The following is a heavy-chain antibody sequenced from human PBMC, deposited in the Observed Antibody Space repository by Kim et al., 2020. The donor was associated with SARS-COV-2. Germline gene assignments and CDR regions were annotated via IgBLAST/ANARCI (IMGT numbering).Heavy chain of an antibody. CDR1: GGSISSYY. D-gene: IGHD3-22*01. J-gene: IGHJ6*02. CDR3: ARDGPLLNYYDSSGYLYGMDV. CDR2: IYYSGST. V-gene: IGHV4-59*13. Sequence: SETLSLTCTVSGGSISSYYWSWIRQPPGKGLEWIGYIYYSGSTNYNPSLKSRVTISVDTSKNQFSLKLSSVTAADTAVYYCARDGPLLNYYDSSGYLYGMDVWGQGTTVTVSS.